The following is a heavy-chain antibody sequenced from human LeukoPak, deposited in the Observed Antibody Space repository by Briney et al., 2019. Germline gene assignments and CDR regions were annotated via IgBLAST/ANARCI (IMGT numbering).Heavy chain of an antibody. Sequence: GGSLRLSCAASGFTFSNYWMSWVRLAPGKGLEWVANIKQDGSEKYYVDSVEGRFTISRDNAKNLLSLQMNSLRAEDTAVYHCARVFIVGSRSVLDFWGQGTLVTVSS. CDR3: ARVFIVGSRSVLDF. CDR2: IKQDGSEK. CDR1: GFTFSNYW. J-gene: IGHJ4*02. V-gene: IGHV3-7*01. D-gene: IGHD2-21*01.